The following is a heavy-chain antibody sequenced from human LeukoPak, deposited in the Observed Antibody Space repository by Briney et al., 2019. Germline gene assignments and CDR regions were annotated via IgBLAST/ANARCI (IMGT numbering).Heavy chain of an antibody. CDR2: ISGDGGGT. J-gene: IGHJ6*02. Sequence: GSLRLSCAASGSTFDAYAMHWVRQAPGKGLEWVSLISGDGGGTYYADSVRGRFTISRDNNKKSLYLQMNSVRTEDTALYYCARAYCISASCVYYYYGMGVWGQGTTVTVSS. CDR1: GSTFDAYA. CDR3: ARAYCISASCVYYYYGMGV. D-gene: IGHD2-2*01. V-gene: IGHV3-43*02.